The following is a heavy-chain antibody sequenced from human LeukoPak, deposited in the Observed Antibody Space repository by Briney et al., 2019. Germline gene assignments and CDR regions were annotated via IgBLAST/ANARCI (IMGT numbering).Heavy chain of an antibody. V-gene: IGHV1-69*04. D-gene: IGHD3-3*01. CDR1: GGTFSSYA. CDR3: AREEDDDFWSGYNWFDP. Sequence: SVKVSCKASGGTFSSYAISWVRQAPGQGLEWMGRIIPILGIANYAQKFQGRVTITADKSTSTAYMELSSLRSEDTAVYYCAREEDDDFWSGYNWFDPWGQGTLVTVSS. J-gene: IGHJ5*02. CDR2: IIPILGIA.